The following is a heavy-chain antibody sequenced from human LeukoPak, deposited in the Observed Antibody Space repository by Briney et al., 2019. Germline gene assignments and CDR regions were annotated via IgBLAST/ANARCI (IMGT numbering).Heavy chain of an antibody. V-gene: IGHV3-23*01. CDR2: ISGSGGST. Sequence: GGSLRLSCAGSGFTFSSYAMSWVRQAPGKGLEWVSAISGSGGSTYYADSVKGRFTISRDNSKNTLYLQMNSLRAEDTAVYYCAKTGTPWYYFDYWGQGTLVTVSS. D-gene: IGHD6-13*01. J-gene: IGHJ4*02. CDR3: AKTGTPWYYFDY. CDR1: GFTFSSYA.